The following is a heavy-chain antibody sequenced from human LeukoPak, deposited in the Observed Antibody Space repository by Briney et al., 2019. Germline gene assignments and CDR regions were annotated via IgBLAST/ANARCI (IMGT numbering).Heavy chain of an antibody. CDR2: ISYDGANK. V-gene: IGHV3-30*04. D-gene: IGHD6-19*01. J-gene: IGHJ4*02. Sequence: QSGGSLRLSCAASGFTFRNYAMHWVRQAPGKGLEWVAVISYDGANKHYADSVKGRFTISRDNSKNTLYMQMNSLRAEDTAVYYCARGVRIAVAGNIDYWGQGTLVTVSS. CDR1: GFTFRNYA. CDR3: ARGVRIAVAGNIDY.